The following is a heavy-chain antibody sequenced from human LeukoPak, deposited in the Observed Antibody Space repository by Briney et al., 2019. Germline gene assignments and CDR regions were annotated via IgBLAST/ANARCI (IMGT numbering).Heavy chain of an antibody. CDR3: AINGGGDSGYGNFDY. J-gene: IGHJ4*02. V-gene: IGHV3-9*01. Sequence: GGSLRLSCAVSGFTFDDYAMHWVRQVPGKGLEGVSGINWNSDSIGYADSVKGRFTTSRDNAKNSLYLQMNSLRAEDTAFYYCAINGGGDSGYGNFDYWGQGTLVTVSS. CDR1: GFTFDDYA. D-gene: IGHD5-12*01. CDR2: INWNSDSI.